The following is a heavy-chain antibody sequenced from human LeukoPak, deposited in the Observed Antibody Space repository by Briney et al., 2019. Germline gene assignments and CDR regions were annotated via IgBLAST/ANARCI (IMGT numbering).Heavy chain of an antibody. J-gene: IGHJ6*02. D-gene: IGHD3-10*01. CDR2: ISGSGGST. CDR3: AKGGGYYYYGMDV. CDR1: GFTFSSYA. V-gene: IGHV3-23*01. Sequence: PGGSLGLSCAASGFTFSSYAMSWVRQAPGKGLEWVSAISGSGGSTYYADSVKGRFTISRDNSKNTLYLQMNSLRAVDTAVYYCAKGGGYYYYGMDVWGQGTTVTVSS.